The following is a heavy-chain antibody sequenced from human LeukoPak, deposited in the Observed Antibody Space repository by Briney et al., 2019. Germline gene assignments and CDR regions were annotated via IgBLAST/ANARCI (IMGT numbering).Heavy chain of an antibody. V-gene: IGHV4-59*01. CDR3: ARDQGLSSGWVS. J-gene: IGHJ4*02. CDR2: IYYSGST. D-gene: IGHD6-19*01. Sequence: SETLSLTCTVSGGSISSYYWSWIRQPPGKGLEWIGYIYYSGSTNYNPSLKSRVTISVDTSKNQFSLKLSSVTATDTAVYYCARDQGLSSGWVSWGQGTLVTVSS. CDR1: GGSISSYY.